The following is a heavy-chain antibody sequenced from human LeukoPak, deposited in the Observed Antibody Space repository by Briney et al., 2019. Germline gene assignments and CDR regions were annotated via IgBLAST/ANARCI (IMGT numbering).Heavy chain of an antibody. CDR2: IYHSGST. CDR3: ARSRSDYYDSSGYDNWFDP. D-gene: IGHD3-22*01. CDR1: GGFISSGGYS. V-gene: IGHV4-30-2*01. J-gene: IGHJ5*02. Sequence: SQTLSLTCAVSGGFISSGGYSWSWIRQPPGKGLEWIGYIYHSGSTYYNPSLKSRVTISVDRSKNQFSLKLSSVTAADTAVYYCARSRSDYYDSSGYDNWFDPWGQGTLVTVSS.